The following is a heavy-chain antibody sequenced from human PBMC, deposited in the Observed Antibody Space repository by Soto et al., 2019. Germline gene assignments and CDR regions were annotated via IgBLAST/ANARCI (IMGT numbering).Heavy chain of an antibody. D-gene: IGHD3-10*01. Sequence: QVKLQESGPGLATPSGTLSLTYAVSGVSISSGNWLTWLRQSPQRGLEYIGEIFHDGTANYYPSFERRVAISVDTSKNQFSLELTSVTAADTAIYFCARLVYDTRLNYMYFDFWGQGTLVTVSS. J-gene: IGHJ4*02. CDR2: IFHDGTA. CDR1: GVSISSGNW. CDR3: ARLVYDTRLNYMYFDF. V-gene: IGHV4-4*02.